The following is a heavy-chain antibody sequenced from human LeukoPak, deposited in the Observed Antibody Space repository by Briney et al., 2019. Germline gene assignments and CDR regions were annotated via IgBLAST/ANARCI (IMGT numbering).Heavy chain of an antibody. D-gene: IGHD6-13*01. Sequence: SETLSLTCTVSGGSSRSSYCYWGWIRQPPGKGLEWIGSIYDSGSTYYNPSLKSRATISVDTSKNQFSLKLSSVTAIDTAVYYCASGGSSSWYRWFDPWGQGTLVTVSS. CDR1: GGSSRSSYCY. CDR3: ASGGSSSWYRWFDP. CDR2: IYDSGST. J-gene: IGHJ5*02. V-gene: IGHV4-39*01.